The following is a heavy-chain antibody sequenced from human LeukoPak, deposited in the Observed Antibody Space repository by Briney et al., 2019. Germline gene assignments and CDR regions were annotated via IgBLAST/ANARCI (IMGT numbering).Heavy chain of an antibody. D-gene: IGHD6-13*01. CDR1: GFTFDDYA. J-gene: IGHJ4*02. Sequence: PGRSLRLSCAASGFTFDDYAMHWVRQAPGKGLEWVSGISWNSGSIGYADSVKGRFTISRDNSKNTLYLQMNSLRAEDTAVYYCAKDRAAAGINYFDYWGQGTLVTVSS. CDR3: AKDRAAAGINYFDY. V-gene: IGHV3-9*01. CDR2: ISWNSGSI.